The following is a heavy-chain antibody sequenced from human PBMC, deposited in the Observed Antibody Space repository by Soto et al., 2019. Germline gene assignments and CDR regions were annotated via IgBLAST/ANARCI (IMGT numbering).Heavy chain of an antibody. J-gene: IGHJ4*02. Sequence: QVQLVQSGAAVKKPGSSVKVSCKASGDTFSSYSISWVRQAPGQGLEWMGRIIPIYGTANSAQKFQGRVTITADKSTSTAYMELSSLRSDDTAVYYCANIQMDRSGWYLWSLDSWGQGTLVTVSS. D-gene: IGHD6-19*01. CDR1: GDTFSSYS. CDR3: ANIQMDRSGWYLWSLDS. CDR2: IIPIYGTA. V-gene: IGHV1-69*06.